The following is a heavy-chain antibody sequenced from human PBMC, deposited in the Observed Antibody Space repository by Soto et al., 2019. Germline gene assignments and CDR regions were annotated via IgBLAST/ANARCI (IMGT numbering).Heavy chain of an antibody. CDR2: IYYSGST. Sequence: PSETLSLTCTVSGGSISSGGYYWSWIRQHPGKGLEWIGYIYYSGSTYYNPSLKSRVTISVDTSKNQFSLKLSSVTAADTAVYYCASSFEIVPAATFDYWGQGTLVTVSS. CDR1: GGSISSGGYY. V-gene: IGHV4-31*03. CDR3: ASSFEIVPAATFDY. J-gene: IGHJ4*02. D-gene: IGHD2-2*01.